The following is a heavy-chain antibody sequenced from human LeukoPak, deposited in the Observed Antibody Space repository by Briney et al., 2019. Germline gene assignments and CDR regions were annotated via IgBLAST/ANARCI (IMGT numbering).Heavy chain of an antibody. CDR3: AREPLWFGEALIDY. V-gene: IGHV3-21*01. CDR1: GFTFSSYA. D-gene: IGHD3-10*01. J-gene: IGHJ4*02. CDR2: ISSSSSYI. Sequence: GGSLRLSCAASGFTFSSYAVSWVRQAPGKGLGWVSSISSSSSYIYYADSVKGRFTISRDNAKNSLYLQMNSLRAEDTAVYYCAREPLWFGEALIDYWGQGTLVTVSS.